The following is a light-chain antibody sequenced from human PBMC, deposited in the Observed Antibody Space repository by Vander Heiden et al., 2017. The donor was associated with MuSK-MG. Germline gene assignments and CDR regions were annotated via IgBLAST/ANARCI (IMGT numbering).Light chain of an antibody. V-gene: IGKV1-5*03. J-gene: IGKJ1*01. CDR2: KAS. Sequence: DIQMTQSPSTLSASVGDRVTITCRASQSISSWLAWYQQKQGKAPKLLIYKASSLESGVPSRFSGSGSGTEFTLTISSLQPDDFATYYCQQDNSPWTFGQGTKVEIK. CDR1: QSISSW. CDR3: QQDNSPWT.